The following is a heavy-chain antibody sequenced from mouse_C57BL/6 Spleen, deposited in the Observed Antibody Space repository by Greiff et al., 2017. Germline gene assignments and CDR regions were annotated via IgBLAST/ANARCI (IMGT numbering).Heavy chain of an antibody. CDR1: GYTFTSYW. Sequence: VQLQQPGAELVKPGASVKMSCKASGYTFTSYWITWVKQRPGQGLEWIGDIYPGSGSTNYNEKFKSKATLTVDTSSSTAYMQLSSLTSEDSAVYYCARRGPITTAHFDYWGQGTTRTVSS. V-gene: IGHV1-55*01. CDR3: ARRGPITTAHFDY. CDR2: IYPGSGST. J-gene: IGHJ2*01. D-gene: IGHD1-2*01.